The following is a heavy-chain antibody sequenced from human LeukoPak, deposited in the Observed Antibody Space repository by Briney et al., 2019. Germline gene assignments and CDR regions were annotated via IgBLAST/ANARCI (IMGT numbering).Heavy chain of an antibody. Sequence: PGGSLRLSCAASGFTFDDYTMHWVRQAPGKGLEWVSLISWDGGSTYYADSVKGRFTISRDNSKNSLYLQMNSLRTEDTALYYCAKDIGGYCSGGSCYSGGAFDIWGQGTVVTVSS. CDR1: GFTFDDYT. J-gene: IGHJ3*02. CDR3: AKDIGGYCSGGSCYSGGAFDI. D-gene: IGHD2-15*01. V-gene: IGHV3-43*01. CDR2: ISWDGGST.